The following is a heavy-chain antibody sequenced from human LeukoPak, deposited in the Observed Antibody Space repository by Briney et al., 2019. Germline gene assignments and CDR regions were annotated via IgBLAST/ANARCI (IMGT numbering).Heavy chain of an antibody. J-gene: IGHJ4*02. CDR2: IKEDGSEK. Sequence: GGPLRLSCVASGFTLSSYWMSWVRQVPGKGLEWVDNIKEDGSEKNYVDSVKGRFTISRDNAKNSLHLQMNSLRAEDTAVYYCAKGRGPTLLYWGQGTLVTVSS. CDR1: GFTLSSYW. D-gene: IGHD3-16*01. CDR3: AKGRGPTLLY. V-gene: IGHV3-7*01.